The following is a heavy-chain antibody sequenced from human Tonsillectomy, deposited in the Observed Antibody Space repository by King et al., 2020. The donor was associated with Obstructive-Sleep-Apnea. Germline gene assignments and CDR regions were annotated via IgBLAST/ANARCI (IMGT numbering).Heavy chain of an antibody. Sequence: QLQESGPGLVKPSQTLSLTCTVSCGSISSGGYYWSWIRQPPGKVLDGSGDIYYSGSPYPNPSPKSRVTISVDTSKNQFSLKLSSVTAADTAVYYCARGGFPGILNIWGQGTMVTVSS. J-gene: IGHJ3*02. CDR1: CGSISSGGYY. D-gene: IGHD3-10*01. V-gene: IGHV4-31*03. CDR3: ARGGFPGILNI. CDR2: IYYSGSP.